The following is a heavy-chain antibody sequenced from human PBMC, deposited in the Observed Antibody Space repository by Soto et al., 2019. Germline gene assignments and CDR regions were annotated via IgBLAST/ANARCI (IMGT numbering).Heavy chain of an antibody. CDR3: ARWQSSGWYRDI. CDR2: INQDGTLK. J-gene: IGHJ4*02. Sequence: EVQLVESGGGLVQPGGSLRLSCAASGFTFSNYWMSWVRQAPGKGLEWVASINQDGTLKYYVDSVKGRFTISRDNAKNSFSLQMISLRAEDTAVYSCARWQSSGWYRDIWGQGTLLSVSS. V-gene: IGHV3-7*03. CDR1: GFTFSNYW. D-gene: IGHD6-19*01.